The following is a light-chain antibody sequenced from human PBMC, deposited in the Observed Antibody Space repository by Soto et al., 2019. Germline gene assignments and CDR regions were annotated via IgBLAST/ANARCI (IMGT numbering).Light chain of an antibody. CDR3: QQYDSSWT. CDR2: GVS. Sequence: EIVLTQSPGTLSLSPGERATLSCRASQSVPSNFLAWYQQKPGQAPILLIYGVSRRATGIPDRFSGSGSGTDFTLTSSRLEPEDFAVYSCQQYDSSWTLGQGTKVEIK. J-gene: IGKJ1*01. CDR1: QSVPSNF. V-gene: IGKV3-20*01.